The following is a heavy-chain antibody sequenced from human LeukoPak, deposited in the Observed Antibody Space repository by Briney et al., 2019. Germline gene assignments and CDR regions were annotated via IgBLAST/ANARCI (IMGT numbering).Heavy chain of an antibody. J-gene: IGHJ5*02. V-gene: IGHV4-34*01. D-gene: IGHD4-23*01. CDR2: INHSGST. CDR1: GESFSGYY. Sequence: SETLSLTCAVYGESFSGYYWSWIRQPPGKGLEWIGEINHSGSTNYNPSLKSRVTISVDTSKNQFSLKLSSVTAADTAVYYCARGRGVYGGNSGVWFDPWGQGTLVTVSS. CDR3: ARGRGVYGGNSGVWFDP.